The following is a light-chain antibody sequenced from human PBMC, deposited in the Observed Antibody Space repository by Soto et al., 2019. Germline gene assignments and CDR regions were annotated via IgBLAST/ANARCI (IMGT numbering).Light chain of an antibody. Sequence: QSVLTQPASVSGSPGQSITISCTGTSSDVGGYNSVSWYQQHPGKAPKLMIYEVSNRPSGVSNRFSGSKSGNTASLTISGLQAEDEADYYCSSYISSSTVVFGGGTKLTVL. CDR2: EVS. V-gene: IGLV2-14*01. CDR1: SSDVGGYNS. CDR3: SSYISSSTVV. J-gene: IGLJ2*01.